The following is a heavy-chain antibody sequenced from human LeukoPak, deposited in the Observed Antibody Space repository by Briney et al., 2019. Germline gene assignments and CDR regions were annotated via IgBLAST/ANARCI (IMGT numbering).Heavy chain of an antibody. D-gene: IGHD3-10*01. V-gene: IGHV4-61*01. CDR2: VSYTGIP. CDR1: GASVTSTNFY. J-gene: IGHJ4*02. CDR3: ATQQWIGTFHY. Sequence: SETLSLTCSVSGASVTSTNFYWSWIRQPPGEGLEWIGYVSYTGIPTYNPSLNSRLTISLDTSKSQFSLQLSSVTAADTAVCYCATQQWIGTFHYWGQGALVTVSS.